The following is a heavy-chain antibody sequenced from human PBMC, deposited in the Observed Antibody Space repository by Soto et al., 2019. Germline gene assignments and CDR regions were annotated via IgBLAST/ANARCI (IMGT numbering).Heavy chain of an antibody. D-gene: IGHD2-21*02. J-gene: IGHJ4*02. CDR3: ATLEVSASEILDY. CDR1: GFNFSSTS. V-gene: IGHV3-48*01. CDR2: ISNTSSAI. Sequence: GGSLRLSCAASGFNFSSTSMNWVRQAPGKGLEWTSYISNTSSAIFYADSVKGRFTISRDNAKNSLFLQMNSLRAEDTAVYYCATLEVSASEILDYWGQGTLVTVSS.